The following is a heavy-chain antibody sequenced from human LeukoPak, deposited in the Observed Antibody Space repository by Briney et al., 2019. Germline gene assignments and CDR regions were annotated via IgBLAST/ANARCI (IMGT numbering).Heavy chain of an antibody. V-gene: IGHV3-7*01. CDR3: ARRTGYYDYYYYYYYMDV. CDR2: IKQDGSEK. Sequence: PGGSLRLSCAASGFTFSSYWMSWVRQAPGKGLEWVANIKQDGSEKYYVDSVKGRFTISRDNAKNSLYLQMNSLRAEDTAVYYCARRTGYYDYYYYYYYMDVWGKGTTLTVSS. J-gene: IGHJ6*03. CDR1: GFTFSSYW. D-gene: IGHD3/OR15-3a*01.